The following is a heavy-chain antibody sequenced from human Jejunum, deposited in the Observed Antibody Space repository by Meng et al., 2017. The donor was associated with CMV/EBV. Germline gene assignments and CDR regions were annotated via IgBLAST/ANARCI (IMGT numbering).Heavy chain of an antibody. CDR1: GLSFNNYW. V-gene: IGHV3-74*01. CDR3: VTGELFFDY. J-gene: IGHJ4*02. Sequence: LRLSCAASGLSFNNYWMHWVRQVPGNGLVWFSRINKDGSTTVYADSVKGRFTISRDNAKNTLSLQISSLRAEDTAVYYCVTGELFFDYWGQGTLVTVSS. D-gene: IGHD3-10*01. CDR2: INKDGSTT.